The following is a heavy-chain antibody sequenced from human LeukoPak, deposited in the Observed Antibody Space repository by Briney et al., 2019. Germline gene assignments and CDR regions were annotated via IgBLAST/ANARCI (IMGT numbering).Heavy chain of an antibody. CDR3: AKARGFCSGGSCYNPFDP. Sequence: PGGSLRLSCAASGFSFSSYAMSWVRQAPGEGLEWVSGICGSGGSAYYADSVKGRFTISRDNSKNTLYVQMNSLRAEDTAVYYCAKARGFCSGGSCYNPFDPWGQGTLVTVSS. CDR1: GFSFSSYA. V-gene: IGHV3-23*01. CDR2: ICGSGGSA. J-gene: IGHJ5*02. D-gene: IGHD2-15*01.